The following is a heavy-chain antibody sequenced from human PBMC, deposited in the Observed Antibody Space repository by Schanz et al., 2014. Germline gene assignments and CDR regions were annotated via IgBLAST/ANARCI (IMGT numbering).Heavy chain of an antibody. V-gene: IGHV3-23*04. Sequence: EVQLVESGGGLVRPGGSLRPSCAASGFTFRTYDMIWVRQAPGKGLEWVSAISASGASTYYADSVKGRFTISRDNSKNTLFLQMNTLRDEDTAVYYCARREFSNRADAEYFQHWGQGTLVTVSS. CDR2: ISASGAST. CDR3: ARREFSNRADAEYFQH. CDR1: GFTFRTYD. D-gene: IGHD4-4*01. J-gene: IGHJ1*01.